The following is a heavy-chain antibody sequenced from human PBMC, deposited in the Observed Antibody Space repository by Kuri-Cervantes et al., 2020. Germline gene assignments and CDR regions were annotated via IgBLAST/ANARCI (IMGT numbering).Heavy chain of an antibody. D-gene: IGHD5-12*01. J-gene: IGHJ6*03. CDR3: AREVATMNYYYYMDV. CDR2: IYTSGST. V-gene: IGHV4-38-2*02. CDR1: GYSISSGYY. Sequence: SETLSLTCAVSGYSISSGYYWGWIRQPPGKGLEWIGRIYTSGSTNYNPSLKSRVTISVDKSKNQFSLKLSSMTAADTAVYYCAREVATMNYYYYMDVWGKGTTVTVSS.